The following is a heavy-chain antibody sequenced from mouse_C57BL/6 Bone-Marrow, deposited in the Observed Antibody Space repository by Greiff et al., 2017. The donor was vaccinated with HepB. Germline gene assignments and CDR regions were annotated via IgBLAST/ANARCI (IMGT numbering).Heavy chain of an antibody. V-gene: IGHV5-6*02. CDR2: ISSGGSYT. J-gene: IGHJ3*01. CDR3: ARGITTVGH. CDR1: GFTFSSYG. D-gene: IGHD1-1*01. Sequence: DVKLVESGGDLVKPGGSLKLSCAASGFTFSSYGMSWVRQTPDKRLEWVATISSGGSYTYYPDSVKGRFTISRDNAKNTLYLQMSSLKSEDTAMYYCARGITTVGHWGQGTLVTVSA.